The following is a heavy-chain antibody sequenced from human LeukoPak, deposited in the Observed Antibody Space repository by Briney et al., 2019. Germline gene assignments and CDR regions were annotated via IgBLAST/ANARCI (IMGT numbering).Heavy chain of an antibody. V-gene: IGHV3-23*01. CDR2: ISGSGGST. D-gene: IGHD6-19*01. Sequence: GGSLRLSCAASGFTFSSYAMSWVRQAPGKGLEWVSAISGSGGSTYYADSVKGRFTISRDNSKNTLYLQMNSLRAEDTAVYYCAAASEYNSGWYGFDYWGQGTLVTVSS. CDR3: AAASEYNSGWYGFDY. CDR1: GFTFSSYA. J-gene: IGHJ4*02.